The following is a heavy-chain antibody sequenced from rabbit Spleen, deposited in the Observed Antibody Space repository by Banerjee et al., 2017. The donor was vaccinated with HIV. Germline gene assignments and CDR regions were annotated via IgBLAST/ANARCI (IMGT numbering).Heavy chain of an antibody. CDR3: ARDLDGVIGWNFGW. J-gene: IGHJ4*01. CDR1: GVSFSGDSY. V-gene: IGHV1S40*01. D-gene: IGHD4-1*01. CDR2: IDIGSSGFT. Sequence: QSLEESGGDLVKPGASLTLTCIASGVSFSGDSYMCWVRQAPGKGLEWIACIDIGSSGFTYFASWAKGRFTFSKTSSTTVTLQMTSLTDADTATYFCARDLDGVIGWNFGWWGPGTLVTVS.